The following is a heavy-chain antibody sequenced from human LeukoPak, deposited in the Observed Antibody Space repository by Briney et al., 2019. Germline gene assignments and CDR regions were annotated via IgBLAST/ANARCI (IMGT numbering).Heavy chain of an antibody. CDR3: AKGGADYGDSYFDF. D-gene: IGHD4-17*01. V-gene: IGHV3-23*01. J-gene: IGHJ4*02. CDR1: GFTFSSYA. Sequence: PGGSLRLSCAASGFTFSSYAMSWVRQAPEKGLEWVSAISGSGGSTYFADSVKGRFTISRDNSKNTLYLQMNSLRAEDTAVYYCAKGGADYGDSYFDFWGQGTLVTVSS. CDR2: ISGSGGST.